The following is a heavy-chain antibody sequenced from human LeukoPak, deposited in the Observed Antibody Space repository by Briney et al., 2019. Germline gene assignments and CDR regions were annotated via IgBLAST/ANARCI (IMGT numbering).Heavy chain of an antibody. D-gene: IGHD3-10*01. Sequence: GGSLRLSCAASGFTFSSYGMHWVRQAPGEGLGWVAFIRYDGSNKYYADSVKGRFTISRDNSKNTLYLQMNSLRAEDTAVYYCASFMVRGVISHYFDYWGQGTLVTVSS. V-gene: IGHV3-30*02. CDR1: GFTFSSYG. J-gene: IGHJ4*02. CDR3: ASFMVRGVISHYFDY. CDR2: IRYDGSNK.